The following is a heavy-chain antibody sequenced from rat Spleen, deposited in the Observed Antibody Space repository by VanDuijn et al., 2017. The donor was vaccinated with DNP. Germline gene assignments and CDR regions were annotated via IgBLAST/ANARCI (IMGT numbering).Heavy chain of an antibody. J-gene: IGHJ2*01. V-gene: IGHV5-27*01. CDR3: TTDFERGY. CDR1: GFTFSDYA. Sequence: EVQLVESGGGLVQPGGSLKLSCTASGFTFSDYAMAWVRQAPTKGLEWVATINTGGGITYFRDSVKGRFTISRDNAKSILYLQMESLRSEDTATFYCTTDFERGYWGQGVMVTVSS. CDR2: INTGGGIT. D-gene: IGHD1-11*01.